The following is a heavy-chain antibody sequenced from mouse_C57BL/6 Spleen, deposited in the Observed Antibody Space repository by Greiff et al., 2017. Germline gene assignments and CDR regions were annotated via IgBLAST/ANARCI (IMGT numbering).Heavy chain of an antibody. J-gene: IGHJ4*01. D-gene: IGHD1-1*01. CDR3: AFYGTGAMDY. V-gene: IGHV1-69*01. CDR1: GYTFTSYW. Sequence: QVQLQQPGAELVKPGASVKLSCKASGYTFTSYWMHWVKQRPGQGLEWIGEIDPSDSYTNYNQKFKGKSTLTVDKSSSTAYMQLSSLTSEDSAVYYCAFYGTGAMDYWGQGTSVTVSS. CDR2: IDPSDSYT.